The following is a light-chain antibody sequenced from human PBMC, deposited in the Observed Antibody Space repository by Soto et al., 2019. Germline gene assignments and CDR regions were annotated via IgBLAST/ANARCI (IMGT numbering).Light chain of an antibody. V-gene: IGKV3-20*01. CDR1: HSVSSSY. Sequence: EIVLTQSPGTLSLSPGERATLSCRASHSVSSSYLAWYQQKPGQAPRLLIYGASSRATGIANRFSGSGSGTDFTLTLSRLEPENFADYYCQQYGSSPPITFGQGTRLEIK. CDR3: QQYGSSPPIT. CDR2: GAS. J-gene: IGKJ5*01.